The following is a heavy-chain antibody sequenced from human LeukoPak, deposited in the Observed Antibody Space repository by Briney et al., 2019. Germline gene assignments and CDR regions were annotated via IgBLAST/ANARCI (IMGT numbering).Heavy chain of an antibody. CDR2: MNPNSGNT. D-gene: IGHD3-10*01. Sequence: ASVTVSCTASGYTFTSYDINWVRQAPGQGLEWMGWMNPNSGNTGYAQKFQGRVTMTRNTSISTAYMELSSLRSEDTAVYYCASNYYGSGSYVDVWGQGTTVTVSS. CDR3: ASNYYGSGSYVDV. CDR1: GYTFTSYD. V-gene: IGHV1-8*01. J-gene: IGHJ6*02.